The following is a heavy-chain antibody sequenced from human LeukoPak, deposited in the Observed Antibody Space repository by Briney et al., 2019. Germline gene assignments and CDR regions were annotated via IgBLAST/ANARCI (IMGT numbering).Heavy chain of an antibody. CDR3: GKTDIYFNPIDY. D-gene: IGHD3-9*01. J-gene: IGHJ4*02. CDR2: IHRDGRT. Sequence: PSETLSLTCAVSGVSISSSEWWIWVRQPPGQGLEWIGEIHRDGRTRYNPSLKSRVTMSIDYSKNQFSLKVSSVTAADTAICYCGKTDIYFNPIDYWGPGSLVTVSS. V-gene: IGHV4-4*02. CDR1: GVSISSSEW.